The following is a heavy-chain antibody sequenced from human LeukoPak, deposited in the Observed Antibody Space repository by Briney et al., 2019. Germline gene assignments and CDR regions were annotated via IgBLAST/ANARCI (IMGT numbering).Heavy chain of an antibody. CDR1: GLTVSSYG. V-gene: IGHV3-30*18. J-gene: IGHJ4*02. D-gene: IGHD1-1*01. Sequence: GGSLRLSCGASGLTVSSYGMSWVHQAPGKGLEWVAFISFDGSNKYYGDSVKGRFTVSRDNSKNTLYLQMNSLRAEDTAVYYCAKDLSNWNDVTTPDYWGQGTLVTVSS. CDR2: ISFDGSNK. CDR3: AKDLSNWNDVTTPDY.